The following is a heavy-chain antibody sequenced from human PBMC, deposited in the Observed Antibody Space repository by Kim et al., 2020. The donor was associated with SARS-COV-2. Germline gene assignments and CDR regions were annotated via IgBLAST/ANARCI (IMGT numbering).Heavy chain of an antibody. CDR2: TYDNGIA. J-gene: IGHJ4*02. CDR1: AGSISRGTYY. Sequence: SETLSLTCSVSAGSISRGTYYWGWIRQSPGKGLEWLGTTYDNGIAFYNPSLKSRVTISIDASKNQFSLKLSSVTAADTAVYYCAAGFSNYEFSFDYWGQGTQVTVSS. V-gene: IGHV4-39*01. CDR3: AAGFSNYEFSFDY. D-gene: IGHD4-4*01.